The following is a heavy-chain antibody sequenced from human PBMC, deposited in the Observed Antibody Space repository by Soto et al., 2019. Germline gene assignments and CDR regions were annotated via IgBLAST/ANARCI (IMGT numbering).Heavy chain of an antibody. V-gene: IGHV4-31*03. CDR3: ACLPLYVSAGEGGSDTYGMDV. Sequence: QVQLQESGPGLVKPSQTLSLTCTVSGGSISSGGYYWSWIRQHPGKGLEWIGYIYYSGSTYYNPSLKSRVTISVDTSKNQFSLKLSSVTAADTAVYYCACLPLYVSAGEGGSDTYGMDVWGQGTTVTVSS. D-gene: IGHD2-15*01. CDR1: GGSISSGGYY. CDR2: IYYSGST. J-gene: IGHJ6*02.